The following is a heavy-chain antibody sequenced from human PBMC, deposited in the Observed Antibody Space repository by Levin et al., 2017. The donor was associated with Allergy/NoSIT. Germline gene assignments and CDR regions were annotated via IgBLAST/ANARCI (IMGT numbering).Heavy chain of an antibody. D-gene: IGHD6-6*01. Sequence: GGSLRLSCAASGFTFSSYSMNWVRQAPGKGLEWVSSISSSSSYIYYADSVKGRFTISRDNAKNSLYLQMNSLRAEDTAVYYCARRGGIAARQFDYWGQGTLVTVSS. V-gene: IGHV3-21*01. CDR2: ISSSSSYI. CDR1: GFTFSSYS. CDR3: ARRGGIAARQFDY. J-gene: IGHJ4*02.